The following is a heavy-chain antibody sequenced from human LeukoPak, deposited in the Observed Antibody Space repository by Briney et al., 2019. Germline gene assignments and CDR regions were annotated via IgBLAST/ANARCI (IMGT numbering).Heavy chain of an antibody. D-gene: IGHD6-19*01. CDR1: GFTFSSYA. CDR3: ASDIVRGQWLVTGNMDV. CDR2: ISSNGGST. J-gene: IGHJ6*03. V-gene: IGHV3-64*01. Sequence: GGSLRLSCAASGFTFSSYAMHWVRQAPGRGLEYVSAISSNGGSTYYANSVKGRFTISRDNSKNTLYLQMGSLRAEDMAVYYCASDIVRGQWLVTGNMDVWGKGTTVTVSS.